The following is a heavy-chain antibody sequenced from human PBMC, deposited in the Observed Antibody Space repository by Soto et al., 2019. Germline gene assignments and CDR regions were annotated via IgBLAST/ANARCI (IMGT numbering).Heavy chain of an antibody. CDR1: AGAFSSYA. Sequence: QVQLVQSGAEVKKPGSSVKVSCKGSAGAFSSYAISWVRQAPGQGLEWMGGIIPILGTANYAQKFQGRVTITADESTSTAYMELSSLRSEDTAVYYCARVPSSYDSSGYYSFGWYFDLWGRATLVTVSS. J-gene: IGHJ2*01. CDR3: ARVPSSYDSSGYYSFGWYFDL. V-gene: IGHV1-69*12. D-gene: IGHD3-22*01. CDR2: IIPILGTA.